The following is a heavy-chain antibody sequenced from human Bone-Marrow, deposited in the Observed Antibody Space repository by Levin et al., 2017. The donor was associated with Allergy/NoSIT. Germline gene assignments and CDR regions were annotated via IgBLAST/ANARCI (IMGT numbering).Heavy chain of an antibody. D-gene: IGHD6-13*01. CDR1: GYTFTSYD. J-gene: IGHJ4*02. V-gene: IGHV1-8*01. CDR3: ARTGIAAAGTDFYYFDY. CDR2: MNPNSGNT. Sequence: ASVKVSCKASGYTFTSYDINWVRQATGQGLEWMGWMNPNSGNTGYAQKFQGRVTMTRNTSISTAYMELSSLRSEDTAVYYCARTGIAAAGTDFYYFDYWGQGTLVTVSS.